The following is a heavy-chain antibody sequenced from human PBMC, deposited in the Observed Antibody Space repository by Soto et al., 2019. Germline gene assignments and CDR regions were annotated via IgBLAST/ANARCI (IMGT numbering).Heavy chain of an antibody. CDR2: VYYTGST. D-gene: IGHD3-22*01. V-gene: IGHV4-59*01. J-gene: IGHJ4*02. Sequence: SETLSLTCTVSGDSISTFYWGWMRQSPGKELEWIGYVYYTGSTNYNPSLKSLVTISVDRSKNQFSLKLTSANAADTAVYYCARGSTVRNYADDSSDYFYFFDYWGQGTQVTVSS. CDR1: GDSISTFY. CDR3: ARGSTVRNYADDSSDYFYFFDY.